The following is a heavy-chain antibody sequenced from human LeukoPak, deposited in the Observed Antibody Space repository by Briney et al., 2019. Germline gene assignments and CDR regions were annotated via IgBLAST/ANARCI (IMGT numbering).Heavy chain of an antibody. CDR1: GYTFTGYY. V-gene: IGHV1-2*06. J-gene: IGHJ4*02. CDR3: ARLGYYYDSSGQGV. Sequence: ASVKVSCKASGYTFTGYYMHWVRQAPGQGLEWMGRINPNSGGTNYAQKFQGRVTMTRDTSIGTAYMELSRLRSDDTAVYYCARLGYYYDSSGQGVWGQGTLVTVSS. CDR2: INPNSGGT. D-gene: IGHD3-22*01.